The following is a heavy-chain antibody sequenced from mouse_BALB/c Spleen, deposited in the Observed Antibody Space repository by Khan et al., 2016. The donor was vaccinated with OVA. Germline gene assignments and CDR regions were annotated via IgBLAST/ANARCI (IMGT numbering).Heavy chain of an antibody. D-gene: IGHD1-1*02. J-gene: IGHJ4*01. CDR3: ARGGSRYNYAMDY. Sequence: EVQLQESGPGLVKPSQSLSLTCTVTGYSITSDYAWNWIRQFPGNKLEWRGNISYSGSTNYNPSLKSRISITRDTSKNQFFLQLNSVTTEDTAAYYCARGGSRYNYAMDYWGQGTSVTVSS. CDR1: GYSITSDYA. V-gene: IGHV3-2*02. CDR2: ISYSGST.